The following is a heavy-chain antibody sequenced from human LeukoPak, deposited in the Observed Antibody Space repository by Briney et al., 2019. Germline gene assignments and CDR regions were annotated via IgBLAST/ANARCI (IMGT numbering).Heavy chain of an antibody. D-gene: IGHD2-15*01. CDR1: GYSFTSYW. CDR2: IYPGDSDT. J-gene: IGHJ1*01. Sequence: GESLKISCKGSGYSFTSYWIGWVRQMPGKGLEWMGIIYPGDSDTRYNPSFQGQVTISADKSISTAYLQWSSLKASDTAMYYCAATYCSGGSYYGYFQHWGQGTLVTVSS. V-gene: IGHV5-51*01. CDR3: AATYCSGGSYYGYFQH.